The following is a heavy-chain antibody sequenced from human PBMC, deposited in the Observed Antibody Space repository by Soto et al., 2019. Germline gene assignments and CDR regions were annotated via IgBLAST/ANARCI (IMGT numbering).Heavy chain of an antibody. CDR1: GFTFSSYG. V-gene: IGHV3-33*01. D-gene: IGHD5-12*01. CDR3: ARDLLFSVATIDEPNYYFDY. J-gene: IGHJ4*02. CDR2: IWHDGSNK. Sequence: QVQLVESGGGVVQPGRSLRLSCAASGFTFSSYGMHWVRQAPGKGLEWVAVIWHDGSNKYYADSVKGRFTISRDNSKNTLYLQMNSLRAEDTAVYYCARDLLFSVATIDEPNYYFDYWGQGTLVTVSS.